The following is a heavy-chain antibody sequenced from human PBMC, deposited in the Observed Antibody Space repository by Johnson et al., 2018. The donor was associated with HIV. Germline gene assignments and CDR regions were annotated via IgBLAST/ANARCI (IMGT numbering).Heavy chain of an antibody. CDR2: LWYEGSND. Sequence: VQLVESGGGVVQPGRSLRLSCAASGFTFNSYGMHWVRQAPGKGLEWVALLWYEGSNDDYAASVKGRFTISRDNSKNTLYLQMNSLRAEDTAVYYCAKGLLIAAAHDAFDIWGKGTMVTVSS. CDR1: GFTFNSYG. V-gene: IGHV3-33*06. D-gene: IGHD6-13*01. J-gene: IGHJ3*02. CDR3: AKGLLIAAAHDAFDI.